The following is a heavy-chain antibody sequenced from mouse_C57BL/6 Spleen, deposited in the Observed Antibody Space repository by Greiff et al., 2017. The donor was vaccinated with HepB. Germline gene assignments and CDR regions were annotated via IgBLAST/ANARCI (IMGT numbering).Heavy chain of an antibody. V-gene: IGHV1-78*01. CDR1: GYTFTDHT. Sequence: VQLQQSDAELVKPGASVKISCKVSGYTFTDHTIHWMKQRPEQGLEWIGYIYPRDGSTKYNEKFKGKDTLTADKSSSTAYMQLNSLTSEDSAVYFWARGNYDYDSAWFAYWGQGTLGTVSA. CDR3: ARGNYDYDSAWFAY. D-gene: IGHD2-4*01. CDR2: IYPRDGST. J-gene: IGHJ3*01.